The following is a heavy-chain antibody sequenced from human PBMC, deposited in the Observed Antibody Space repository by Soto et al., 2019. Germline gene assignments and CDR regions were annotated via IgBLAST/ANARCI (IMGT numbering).Heavy chain of an antibody. CDR2: IDHSGRT. V-gene: IGHV4-34*01. Sequence: QVQLQQWGAGLLKPSETLSLTCAVNGGSFSAYYWTWIRQPPGRGLAWIGEIDHSGRTNYNPSLERRVTISIDTAKNRFALNVTSGTAADTAVYYFVRGLRSSVMDVWGQGTTVTVS. D-gene: IGHD3-10*01. CDR3: VRGLRSSVMDV. CDR1: GGSFSAYY. J-gene: IGHJ6*02.